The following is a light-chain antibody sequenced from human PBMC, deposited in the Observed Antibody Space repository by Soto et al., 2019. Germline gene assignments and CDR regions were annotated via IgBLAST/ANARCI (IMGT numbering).Light chain of an antibody. Sequence: EIVMTQSPATLSVSPGERATLSCRASQSVRSNLAWYQQKPGQAPRLVIYAASTRATGIPDRFSGSVSGTELTRTISSLQSEDFAVYYLQQYNEWPPFTCGQGTRLEIK. CDR1: QSVRSN. V-gene: IGKV3-15*01. CDR2: AAS. CDR3: QQYNEWPPFT. J-gene: IGKJ5*01.